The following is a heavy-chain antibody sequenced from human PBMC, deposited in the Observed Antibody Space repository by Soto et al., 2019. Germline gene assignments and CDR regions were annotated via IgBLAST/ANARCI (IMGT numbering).Heavy chain of an antibody. V-gene: IGHV3-23*01. CDR2: ISGSGGST. CDR1: GFTFSSYA. Sequence: PGGSLRLSCAASGFTFSSYAVSWVRQAPGKGLEWVSAISGSGGSTYYADSVKGRFTISRDNSKNTLYLQMNSLRAEDTAVYYCAKHYYGSGSYSLYYYYYYGMDVWGQGTTVTVYS. CDR3: AKHYYGSGSYSLYYYYYYGMDV. D-gene: IGHD3-10*01. J-gene: IGHJ6*02.